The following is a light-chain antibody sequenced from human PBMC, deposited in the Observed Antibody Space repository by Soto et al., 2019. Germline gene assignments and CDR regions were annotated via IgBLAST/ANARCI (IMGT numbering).Light chain of an antibody. J-gene: IGKJ1*01. CDR2: KAS. V-gene: IGKV1-5*03. Sequence: DIQMTQSPSTPSAFVGDRITITCRASQSISNWLAWFQQKPGKAPRLLIYKASSLESGVPSRFSGSGSGTDFTLTINSPQPDDFATYYCQQYDSYPLTFGQGTKVDIK. CDR1: QSISNW. CDR3: QQYDSYPLT.